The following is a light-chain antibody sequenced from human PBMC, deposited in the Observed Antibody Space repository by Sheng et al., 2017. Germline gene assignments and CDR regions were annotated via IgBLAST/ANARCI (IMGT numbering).Light chain of an antibody. CDR2: SNN. V-gene: IGLV1-44*01. CDR3: AAWDDSLNGQVV. Sequence: QSVLTQPPSASGTPGQRVTISCSGSSSNIGSNTVNWYQQLPGTAPKPPHHSNNQRPSGVPDRFSGSKSGTSASLAISGLQSEDEADYYCAAWDDSLNGQVVFGGGTKLTVL. J-gene: IGLJ2*01. CDR1: SSNIGSNT.